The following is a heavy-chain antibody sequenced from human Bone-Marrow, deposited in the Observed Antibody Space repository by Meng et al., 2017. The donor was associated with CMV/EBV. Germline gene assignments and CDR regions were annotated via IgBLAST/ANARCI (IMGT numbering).Heavy chain of an antibody. V-gene: IGHV3-23*01. D-gene: IGHD3-10*01. CDR1: GFPFRSYA. J-gene: IGHJ4*02. CDR3: AKDLRRPLWFGFTQTE. Sequence: SGFPFRSYAMSWVRQAPGKGLECVSAISGSGGSTYYADSVKGRFTISRDNSKNTLYLQMNSLRAEDTAVYYCAKDLRRPLWFGFTQTEGGQGTLVTVSS. CDR2: ISGSGGST.